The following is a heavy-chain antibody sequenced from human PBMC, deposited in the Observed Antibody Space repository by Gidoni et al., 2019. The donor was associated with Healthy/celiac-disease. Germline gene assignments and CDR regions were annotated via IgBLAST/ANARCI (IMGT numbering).Heavy chain of an antibody. Sequence: EVQLVESGGGLVQPGGSLKLSCAASGFTFSGSAMHWVRQASGKGLEWVGRIRSKANSYATAYAASVKGRFTISRDDSKNTAYLQMNSLKTEDTAVYYCTRHGEWLKWPRSVYMDVWGKGTTVTVSS. J-gene: IGHJ6*03. V-gene: IGHV3-73*02. CDR2: IRSKANSYAT. CDR1: GFTFSGSA. D-gene: IGHD3-3*01. CDR3: TRHGEWLKWPRSVYMDV.